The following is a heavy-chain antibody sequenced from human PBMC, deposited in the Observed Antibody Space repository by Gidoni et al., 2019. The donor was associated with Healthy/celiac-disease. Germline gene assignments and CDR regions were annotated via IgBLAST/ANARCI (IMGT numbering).Heavy chain of an antibody. D-gene: IGHD5-12*01. Sequence: QVQLQESGPGLVKPSETLSLTCTVSGGSVSSGSYYWSWIRQPPGKGLEWIGYIYYSGSTNYNPSLKSRVTISVDTSKNQFSLKLSSVTAADTAVYYCAGFRIVATMFDYWGQGTLVTVSS. CDR1: GGSVSSGSYY. CDR2: IYYSGST. V-gene: IGHV4-61*01. J-gene: IGHJ4*02. CDR3: AGFRIVATMFDY.